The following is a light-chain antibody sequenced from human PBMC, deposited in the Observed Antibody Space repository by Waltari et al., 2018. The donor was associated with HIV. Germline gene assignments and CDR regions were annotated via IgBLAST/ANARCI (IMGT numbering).Light chain of an antibody. CDR3: SSYTSSNTVI. CDR2: NVS. J-gene: IGLJ2*01. V-gene: IGLV2-14*01. CDR1: SSDVGGYNY. Sequence: QSALTQFASVSGSPGQSITISCTGTSSDVGGYNYLSWYQQHPGKAPKLVIYNVSNRPSGVSNRFSCSKSGNTASLTISGLQAEDEAEYYCSSYTSSNTVIFGGGTRVTVL.